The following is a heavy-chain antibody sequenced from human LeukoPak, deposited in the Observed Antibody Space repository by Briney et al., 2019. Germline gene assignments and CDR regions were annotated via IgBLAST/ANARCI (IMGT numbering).Heavy chain of an antibody. V-gene: IGHV4-34*01. J-gene: IGHJ5*02. CDR1: GGSFSGYY. CDR3: ARKSQRRRLNWFDP. CDR2: INHSGST. Sequence: PSETLSLTCAVYGGSFSGYYWSWIRQPPGKGLEWIGEINHSGSTNYNPSLKNRVTISVDTSKNQFSLKLSSVTAADTAVYYCARKSQRRRLNWFDPWGQGTLVTVSS. D-gene: IGHD1-1*01.